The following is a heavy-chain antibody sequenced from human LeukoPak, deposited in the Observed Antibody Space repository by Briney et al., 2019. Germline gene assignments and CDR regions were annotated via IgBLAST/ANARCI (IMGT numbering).Heavy chain of an antibody. CDR2: ISYDGSNK. D-gene: IGHD6-19*01. Sequence: PGGSLRLSCAASGFTFSSYAMHWVRQAPGKGLEWVAVISYDGSNKYYADSVKGRFTISRDNSKNTLYLQMNSLRAEDTAVYYCARGSSGWYLYYFDYWGREPWSPSPQ. CDR1: GFTFSSYA. CDR3: ARGSSGWYLYYFDY. J-gene: IGHJ4*02. V-gene: IGHV3-30*04.